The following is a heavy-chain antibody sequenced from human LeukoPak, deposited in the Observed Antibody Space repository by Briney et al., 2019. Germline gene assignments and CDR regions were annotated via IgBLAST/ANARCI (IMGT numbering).Heavy chain of an antibody. J-gene: IGHJ6*03. CDR2: IYSGGST. Sequence: PGGSLRLSCAASGFTFSSNYMSWVRQAPGKGLEWVSVIYSGGSTYYADSVKGRFTISRDNSKNTLYLQMNSLRAEDTAVYYCARDRYSSSSDYYYYYMDVWGKGTTVTVSS. CDR3: ARDRYSSSSDYYYYYMDV. CDR1: GFTFSSNY. D-gene: IGHD6-6*01. V-gene: IGHV3-66*02.